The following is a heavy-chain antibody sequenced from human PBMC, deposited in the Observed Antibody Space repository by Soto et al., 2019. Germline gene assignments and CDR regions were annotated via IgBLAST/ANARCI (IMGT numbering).Heavy chain of an antibody. CDR3: ARATPVGANLRPFDY. Sequence: ASVKVSCKASGYTFTGYYMHWVRQAPGQGLEWMGWINPNSGGTNYAQKFQGRVTMTRDTSISTAYMELSRLRPDDTAVYYCARATPVGANLRPFDYWGQGTLVTVSS. V-gene: IGHV1-2*02. J-gene: IGHJ4*02. CDR1: GYTFTGYY. D-gene: IGHD1-26*01. CDR2: INPNSGGT.